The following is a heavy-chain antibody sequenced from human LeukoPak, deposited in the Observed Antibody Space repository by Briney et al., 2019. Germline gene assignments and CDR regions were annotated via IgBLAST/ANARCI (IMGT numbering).Heavy chain of an antibody. CDR1: GFTFSTFA. V-gene: IGHV3-23*01. CDR2: ISAVSRT. Sequence: GGSLTLSCAASGFTFSTFALSWFRQAPGKGMEWVSAISAVSRTYYAGSVKGRFAISRDNSENTLLLHMNSLRTEDTAIYFCAKEVPGPGWYTVDYWGQGTLVTVSS. D-gene: IGHD6-19*01. CDR3: AKEVPGPGWYTVDY. J-gene: IGHJ4*02.